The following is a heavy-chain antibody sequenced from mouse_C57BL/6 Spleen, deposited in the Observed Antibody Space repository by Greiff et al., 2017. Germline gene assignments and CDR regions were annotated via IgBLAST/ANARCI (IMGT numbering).Heavy chain of an antibody. CDR3: TAYEGAY. CDR1: GFNIKDYY. D-gene: IGHD1-1*01. J-gene: IGHJ3*01. Sequence: VHVKQSGAELVRPGASVKLSCTASGFNIKDYYMNWVKQRPEQGLEWIGWIDPENGDTEYASKFQGKATITADTTTNTDYLQLSSLTSADTAIDYCTAYEGAYWGQGTLVTVSA. CDR2: IDPENGDT. V-gene: IGHV14-4*01.